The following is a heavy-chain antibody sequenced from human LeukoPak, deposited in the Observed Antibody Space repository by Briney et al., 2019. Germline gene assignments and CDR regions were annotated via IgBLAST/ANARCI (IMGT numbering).Heavy chain of an antibody. CDR3: ARTYYYDSSGYYHPYYFDY. D-gene: IGHD3-22*01. V-gene: IGHV3-20*04. Sequence: PGGSLRLSXAASGFTFEDYGMGWVRQAPGKGLEWVSGINWNGGSTGYADSVKGRFTISRDNAKNSLYLQMNSLRAEDTALYYCARTYYYDSSGYYHPYYFDYWGQGTLVTVSS. J-gene: IGHJ4*02. CDR2: INWNGGST. CDR1: GFTFEDYG.